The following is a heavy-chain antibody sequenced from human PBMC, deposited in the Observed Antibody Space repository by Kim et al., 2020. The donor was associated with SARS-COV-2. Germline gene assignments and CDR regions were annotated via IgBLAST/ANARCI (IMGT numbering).Heavy chain of an antibody. Sequence: RGSLRLSCAASGFTFSSYAMSWVRQAPGKGLEWVSAISGSGGSTYYADSVKGRFTISRDNSKNTLYLQMNSLRAEDTAVYYCAKDIFQSDDAFDIWGQGTMVTVSS. J-gene: IGHJ3*02. CDR3: AKDIFQSDDAFDI. CDR2: ISGSGGST. CDR1: GFTFSSYA. D-gene: IGHD3-3*01. V-gene: IGHV3-23*01.